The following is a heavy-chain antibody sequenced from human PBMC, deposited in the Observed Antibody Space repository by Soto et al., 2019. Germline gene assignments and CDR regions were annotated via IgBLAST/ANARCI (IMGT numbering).Heavy chain of an antibody. CDR3: ATDEGPPGRHVLRYFDWLPKGYYYYGMDV. Sequence: ASVKVSCKVSGYTLTELSMHWVRQAPGKGLEWMGGFDPEDGETIYAQKFQGRVTMTEDTSTDTAYMELSSLRSEDTAVYYCATDEGPPGRHVLRYFDWLPKGYYYYGMDVWGQGTTVTVSS. V-gene: IGHV1-24*01. D-gene: IGHD3-9*01. CDR2: FDPEDGET. J-gene: IGHJ6*02. CDR1: GYTLTELS.